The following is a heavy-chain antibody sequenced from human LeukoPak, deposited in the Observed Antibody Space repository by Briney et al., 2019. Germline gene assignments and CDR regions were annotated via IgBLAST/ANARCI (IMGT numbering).Heavy chain of an antibody. CDR2: INPNSGGT. CDR3: ARDLVYYGSGRNLGY. D-gene: IGHD3-10*01. J-gene: IGHJ4*02. V-gene: IGHV1-2*02. CDR1: GYTFTGYY. Sequence: ASVTVSFTASGYTFTGYYMHWVRQAPGQGLEWMGWINPNSGGTNYAQKFQGRVTMTRDTSISTAYMELSRLRSDDTAVYYCARDLVYYGSGRNLGYWGQGTLVTVSS.